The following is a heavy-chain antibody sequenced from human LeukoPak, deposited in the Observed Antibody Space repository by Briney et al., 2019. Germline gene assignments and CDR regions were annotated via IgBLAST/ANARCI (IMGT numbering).Heavy chain of an antibody. CDR2: ISAYNGNT. CDR3: ARGTYYYDSSGYYPIDY. V-gene: IGHV1-18*01. Sequence: EASVKVSCKASGYTFTSCGISWVRQAPGQGLEWMGWISAYNGNTNYAQKLQGRVTMTTDTSTSTAYMELRSLRSDDTAVYYCARGTYYYDSSGYYPIDYWGQGTLVTVSS. D-gene: IGHD3-22*01. J-gene: IGHJ4*02. CDR1: GYTFTSCG.